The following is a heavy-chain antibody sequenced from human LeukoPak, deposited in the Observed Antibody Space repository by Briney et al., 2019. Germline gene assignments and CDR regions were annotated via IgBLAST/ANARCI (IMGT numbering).Heavy chain of an antibody. CDR1: GFTFSSYS. J-gene: IGHJ3*02. CDR3: ASETQDVFDI. V-gene: IGHV3-21*01. CDR2: ISSSSSYI. Sequence: GGSLRLSCAASGFTFSSYSMNWVRQAPGKGLEWVSSISSSSSYIYYADSVKGRFTISRDNARDSVYLQMSSLRVEDTAVYYCASETQDVFDIWGQGTLVTVSS.